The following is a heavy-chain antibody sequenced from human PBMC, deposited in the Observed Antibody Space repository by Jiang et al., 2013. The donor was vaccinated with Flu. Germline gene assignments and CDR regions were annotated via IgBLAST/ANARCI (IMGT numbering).Heavy chain of an antibody. CDR2: IISLSRTA. D-gene: IGHD6-13*01. CDR1: GGTFSNFA. CDR3: ASFYGSSWLNAVDI. Sequence: QLVESGAEVKKPGSSVKVSCKASGGTFSNFAISWVRQAPGQGLEWMGGIISLSRTASLAQKFAGRVTVTADESTSTAYMELSSLRSEDTAVYYCASFYGSSWLNAVDIWGQGTMVTVSS. V-gene: IGHV1-69*01. J-gene: IGHJ3*02.